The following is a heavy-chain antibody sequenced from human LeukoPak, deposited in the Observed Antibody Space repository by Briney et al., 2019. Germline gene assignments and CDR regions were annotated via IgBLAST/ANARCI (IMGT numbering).Heavy chain of an antibody. Sequence: GGSLRLSCVASGFSFSDYYMTWIRQAPGKGLEWVSYISSSGSTIYYADSVKGRFTISRDNAKNSLYLQMNSLRAEDTAVYYCARQPIAAGPIYFDYWGQGTLVTVSS. V-gene: IGHV3-11*01. CDR1: GFSFSDYY. CDR2: ISSSGSTI. J-gene: IGHJ4*02. D-gene: IGHD6-13*01. CDR3: ARQPIAAGPIYFDY.